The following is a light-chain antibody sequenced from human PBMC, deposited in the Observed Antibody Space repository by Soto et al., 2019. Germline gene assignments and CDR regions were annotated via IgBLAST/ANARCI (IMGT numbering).Light chain of an antibody. CDR1: QDISRW. J-gene: IGKJ1*01. V-gene: IGKV1-12*01. Sequence: DIQMTQSPSSVSASVGDRVNITCRASQDISRWLAWYQQRPGKAPKLLIYTASSLQSGVPSRFSGSGSATKFILTISSLQPDDYETSYYQQKNIFPLAFGQGTKVEIK. CDR3: QQKNIFPLA. CDR2: TAS.